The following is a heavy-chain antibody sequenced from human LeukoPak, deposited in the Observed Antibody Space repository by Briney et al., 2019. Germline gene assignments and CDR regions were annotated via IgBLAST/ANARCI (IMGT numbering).Heavy chain of an antibody. V-gene: IGHV3-74*01. CDR2: INGDGRNI. Sequence: PGGSLRLSCVASGFTFSSYWTHWVRHDPRKGLVWVSRINGDGRNINYADSVRGRFTISRDNAKNTLYLQMNTLRVDDTAVYYCTRDLMDYDVSTGLHHYYMDVWGQGTTVTVSS. CDR1: GFTFSSYW. D-gene: IGHD3-9*01. CDR3: TRDLMDYDVSTGLHHYYMDV. J-gene: IGHJ6*02.